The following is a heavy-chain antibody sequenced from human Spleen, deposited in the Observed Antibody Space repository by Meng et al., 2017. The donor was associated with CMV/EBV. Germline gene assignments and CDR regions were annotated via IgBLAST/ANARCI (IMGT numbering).Heavy chain of an antibody. V-gene: IGHV3-11*01. CDR3: VREVVGRTIFDY. J-gene: IGHJ4*02. CDR2: ISSGGSTI. D-gene: IGHD1-26*01. Sequence: CAASGFTFSDYYMSWIRQAPGKGPEWVSYISSGGSTISYADSVKGRFTFSRDNAKKSLHLHMSSLRAEDTAVYYCVREVVGRTIFDYWGQGTLVTVSS. CDR1: GFTFSDYY.